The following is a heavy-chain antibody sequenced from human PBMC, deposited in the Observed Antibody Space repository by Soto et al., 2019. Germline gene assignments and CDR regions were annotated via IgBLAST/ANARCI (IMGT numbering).Heavy chain of an antibody. J-gene: IGHJ4*02. Sequence: GASVKVSCKAPGYTLSNYAMHWVRQAPGQRLEWMGWINAGNGDIKYSQKFQGRVSITRDTSANTAYMELSSLRFEDTAVYYCARHRRPGSSSWYGVDSWGQGSLVTVSS. CDR1: GYTLSNYA. CDR2: INAGNGDI. V-gene: IGHV1-3*01. D-gene: IGHD6-13*01. CDR3: ARHRRPGSSSWYGVDS.